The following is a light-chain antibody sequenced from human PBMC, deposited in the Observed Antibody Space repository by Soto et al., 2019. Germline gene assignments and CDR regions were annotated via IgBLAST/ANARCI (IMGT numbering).Light chain of an antibody. CDR2: DVN. V-gene: IGLV2-14*01. CDR3: CSYTTSSSYV. Sequence: QSALTQPASVSGSPGQSITISCTGSSSDVGYYIFVSWYQQHPGKAPKLMIYDVNNWPSGVSNRFSGSKSGNTASLTISGLQAEDEADYYCCSYTTSSSYVFGTGTKLTVL. J-gene: IGLJ1*01. CDR1: SSDVGYYIF.